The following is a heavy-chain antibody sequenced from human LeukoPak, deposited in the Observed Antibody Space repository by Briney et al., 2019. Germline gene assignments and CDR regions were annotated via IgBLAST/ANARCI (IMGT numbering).Heavy chain of an antibody. CDR3: ARYFCRSTTCYAGANYYYMDV. D-gene: IGHD2-2*01. CDR2: ISEYNGKT. J-gene: IGHJ6*03. CDR1: GYSFNTYG. Sequence: ASVKVSCKASGYSFNTYGISWVRQAPGQGLEWMGWISEYNGKTNYAQKLQGRVTMTTDTSTSTAYMELRSLRSDDTAVYYCARYFCRSTTCYAGANYYYMDVWGEGTTVTVSS. V-gene: IGHV1-18*01.